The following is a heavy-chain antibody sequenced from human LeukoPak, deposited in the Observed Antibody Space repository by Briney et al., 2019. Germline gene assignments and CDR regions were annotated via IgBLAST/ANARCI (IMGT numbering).Heavy chain of an antibody. D-gene: IGHD4-11*01. Sequence: LPGGSLRLSCAASGFTFSSYGMHWVRQAPGKGLEWVAFIRYDGSNKYYADSVKGRFTISRDNSKNTLYLQMDSLRAEDTAVYYCAKDYDYSNYRFDYWGQGTLVTVSS. J-gene: IGHJ4*02. CDR3: AKDYDYSNYRFDY. V-gene: IGHV3-30*02. CDR2: IRYDGSNK. CDR1: GFTFSSYG.